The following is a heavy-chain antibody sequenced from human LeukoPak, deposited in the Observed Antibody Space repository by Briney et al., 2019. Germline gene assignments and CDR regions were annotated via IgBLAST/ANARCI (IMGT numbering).Heavy chain of an antibody. V-gene: IGHV1-8*01. D-gene: IGHD4-17*01. CDR1: GYTFTSYD. Sequence: ASVKASCKTSGYTFTSYDINWVRQATGQGLEWMGWMDPNCGNTGYAQNFRGRVTMTRDTSIGTAYMELRSLRSEDTAVYYCVRAVRTTVTTFWFDPWGQGTLVTVSS. CDR2: MDPNCGNT. CDR3: VRAVRTTVTTFWFDP. J-gene: IGHJ5*02.